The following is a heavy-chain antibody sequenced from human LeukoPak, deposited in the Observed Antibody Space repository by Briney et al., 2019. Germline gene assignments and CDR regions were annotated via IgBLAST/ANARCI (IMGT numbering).Heavy chain of an antibody. Sequence: GGYLRLSCAASGFTFDDYAMHWVRQAPGKGLEWVSGISWNSGSIGYADSVKGRFTISRDNAKNSLYLQMNSLRAEDMALYYCAKGGYSYGSHFDYWGQGTLVTVSS. D-gene: IGHD5-18*01. CDR2: ISWNSGSI. CDR3: AKGGYSYGSHFDY. V-gene: IGHV3-9*03. CDR1: GFTFDDYA. J-gene: IGHJ4*02.